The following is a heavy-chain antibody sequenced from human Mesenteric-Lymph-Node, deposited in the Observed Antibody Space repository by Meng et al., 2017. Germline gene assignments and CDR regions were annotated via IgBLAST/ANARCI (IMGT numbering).Heavy chain of an antibody. CDR1: GFTFSSYS. CDR2: ISSSSSYI. V-gene: IGHV3-21*01. CDR3: ARNVRLRDGYNSDY. Sequence: EVQLVESGGGLVKPGGSLRLSCADSGFTFSSYSMNWVRQAPGKGLEWVSSISSSSSYIYYADSVKGRFTISRDNAKNSLYLQMNSLRAEDTAVYYCARNVRLRDGYNSDYWGQGTLVTVSS. J-gene: IGHJ4*02. D-gene: IGHD5-24*01.